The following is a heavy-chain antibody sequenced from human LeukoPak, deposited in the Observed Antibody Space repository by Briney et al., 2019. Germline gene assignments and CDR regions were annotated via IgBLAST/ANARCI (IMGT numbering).Heavy chain of an antibody. CDR3: ARSASSSWYPHYYGLDV. V-gene: IGHV3-66*01. Sequence: PGGSLRLSCAASGFTVSSNYMSWVRQAPGKGREWLAVVYSGGSTFYADSVKGRFTVSRDNSKNTLYLQMNSLRAEDTAVYYCARSASSSWYPHYYGLDVWGQGTTVTVTS. CDR1: GFTVSSNY. CDR2: VYSGGST. J-gene: IGHJ6*02. D-gene: IGHD6-13*01.